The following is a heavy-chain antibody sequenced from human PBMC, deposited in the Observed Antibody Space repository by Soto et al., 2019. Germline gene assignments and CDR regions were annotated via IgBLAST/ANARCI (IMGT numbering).Heavy chain of an antibody. CDR3: ANSRVSMVRGLIIIPNY. CDR2: ISGHGDAT. CDR1: GFTFSTYA. Sequence: GGSLRLSCAASGFTFSTYAMNWVRQAPGKGLEWVSAISGHGDATFYADSVKGRFTISRDNSKNTLYLHMNSLRAEDTALYYCANSRVSMVRGLIIIPNYWGQGTLVTVSS. V-gene: IGHV3-23*01. D-gene: IGHD3-10*01. J-gene: IGHJ4*02.